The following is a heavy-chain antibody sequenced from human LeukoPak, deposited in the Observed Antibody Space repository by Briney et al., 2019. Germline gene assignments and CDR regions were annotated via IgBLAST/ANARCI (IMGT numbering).Heavy chain of an antibody. V-gene: IGHV3-23*01. Sequence: PGGSLRLSCAASGFTFNIYVMSWVRQAPGKGLEWVSDIDGSGVTTYYADSVQGRFTISRDNSKNTLYLQMNSLRAEDTAVYYCAKDTQRGSYGYGGRGTLVTVCS. CDR2: IDGSGVTT. CDR1: GFTFNIYV. D-gene: IGHD1-26*01. CDR3: AKDTQRGSYGY. J-gene: IGHJ4*02.